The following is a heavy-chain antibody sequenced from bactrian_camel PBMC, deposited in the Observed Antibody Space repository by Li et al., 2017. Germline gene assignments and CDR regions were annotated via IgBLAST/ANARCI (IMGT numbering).Heavy chain of an antibody. J-gene: IGHJ4*01. V-gene: IGHV3S31*01. CDR1: IVTYSPIC. CDR2: IYTTSGSS. D-gene: IGHD5*01. Sequence: VQLVESGGGSVQAGGSLRLSCASSIVTYSPICYGWFRQGPGNGREGVATIYTTSGSSHYDDSVTGRFTISQDHAKNEVYLQMNSLEIEDTAVYYCAADWARGCEYRGQGTQVTVS. CDR3: AADWARGCEY.